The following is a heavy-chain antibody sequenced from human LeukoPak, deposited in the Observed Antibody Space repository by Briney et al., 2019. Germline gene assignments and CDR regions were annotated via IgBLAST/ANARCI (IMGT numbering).Heavy chain of an antibody. CDR2: ISYNGGNK. D-gene: IGHD2-8*01. CDR3: AKDVVMMVYAFDS. Sequence: TGGSLRLSRTASGFTFNNYGMHWVRQAPGKGPEWVAVISYNGGNKYYADSVKGRFTISRDNSKNMLYLQRNSLRPEDTATYYCAKDVVMMVYAFDSWGQGTLVTVSS. V-gene: IGHV3-30*18. CDR1: GFTFNNYG. J-gene: IGHJ4*02.